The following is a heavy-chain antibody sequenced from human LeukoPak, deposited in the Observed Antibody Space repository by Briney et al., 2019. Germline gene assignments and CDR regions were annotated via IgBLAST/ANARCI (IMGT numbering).Heavy chain of an antibody. CDR1: GFTFSSYA. CDR3: AKEGPSRYGDQIYYFDY. V-gene: IGHV3-23*01. J-gene: IGHJ4*02. D-gene: IGHD3-16*02. Sequence: GGSLRLSCAASGFTFSSYAMSWVRQAPGKGLEWVSAISGSGGCTYYADSVKGRFTISRDNSKNTLYLQMNSLRAEDTAVYYCAKEGPSRYGDQIYYFDYWGQGTLVTVSS. CDR2: ISGSGGCT.